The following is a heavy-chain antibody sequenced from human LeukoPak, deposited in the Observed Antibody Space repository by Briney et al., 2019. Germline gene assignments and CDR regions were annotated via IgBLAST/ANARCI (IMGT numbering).Heavy chain of an antibody. CDR1: GFTSSSYG. V-gene: IGHV3-30*18. D-gene: IGHD4-17*01. Sequence: GGSLRLSCVASGFTSSSYGMHWVRQAPGKGLEWVAVISYDGSNKYYADSVKGRFTISRDNSKNTLYLQMNSLRAEDTAVYYCAKGILLDYGDSSFDYWGQGTLVTVSS. CDR3: AKGILLDYGDSSFDY. J-gene: IGHJ4*02. CDR2: ISYDGSNK.